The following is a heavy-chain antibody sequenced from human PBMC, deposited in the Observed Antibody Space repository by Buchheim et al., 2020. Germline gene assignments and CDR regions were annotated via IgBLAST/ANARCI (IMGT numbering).Heavy chain of an antibody. D-gene: IGHD6-13*01. CDR2: ISYDGSNK. V-gene: IGHV3-30*17. CDR1: GFTFSSYT. CDR3: ARDEGAAGIWYYGMDV. J-gene: IGHJ6*02. Sequence: QVQLVESGGGVVQPGRSLRLSCAASGFTFSSYTMHWVRQAPGKGLERVAVISYDGSNKYYADSVKGRFTISRDNYKNTRFLQMNSLRAEDTAVYYCARDEGAAGIWYYGMDVWGQGTT.